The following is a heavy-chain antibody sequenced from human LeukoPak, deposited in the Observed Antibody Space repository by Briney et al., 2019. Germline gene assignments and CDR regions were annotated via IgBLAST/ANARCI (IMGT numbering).Heavy chain of an antibody. J-gene: IGHJ3*02. D-gene: IGHD1-26*01. CDR2: IYYSGST. CDR3: ASMASGSYKSGAFDI. CDR1: GGSISSYY. Sequence: SETLSLTCTVSGGSISSYYWSWIRQPPGKGLEWIGYIYYSGSTNCNPSLKSRVTISVDTSKNQFSLKLSSVTAADTAVYYCASMASGSYKSGAFDIWGQGTMVTVSS. V-gene: IGHV4-59*01.